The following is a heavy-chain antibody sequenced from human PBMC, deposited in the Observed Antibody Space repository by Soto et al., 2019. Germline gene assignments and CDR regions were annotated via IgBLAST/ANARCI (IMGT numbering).Heavy chain of an antibody. CDR1: GGSFSGYY. J-gene: IGHJ5*02. V-gene: IGHV4-34*01. CDR2: INHSGST. D-gene: IGHD4-17*01. Sequence: QVQLQQWGAGLLKPSETLSLTCAVYGGSFSGYYWSWIRQPPGKGLEWIGEINHSGSTNYNPSLKSRVTISVDTSKNQFSLKLSSVTAADTAVYYCARNLIVTTVVNNWFDPWGQGTLVTVSS. CDR3: ARNLIVTTVVNNWFDP.